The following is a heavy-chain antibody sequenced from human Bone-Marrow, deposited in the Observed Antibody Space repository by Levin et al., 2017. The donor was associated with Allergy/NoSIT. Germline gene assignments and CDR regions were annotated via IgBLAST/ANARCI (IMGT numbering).Heavy chain of an antibody. CDR3: VQGSYGSRSNPNWFAP. CDR2: IDSDGSTT. D-gene: IGHD3-10*01. Sequence: GGSLRLSCAASGFTFSNFWMHWVRQAPGKGLVWVSRIDSDGSTTTYADSVKGRFTISRDNAKNTLYLQMSSLRAEDTAVYFCVQGSYGSRSNPNWFAPWGQGTLVTVSS. V-gene: IGHV3-74*01. CDR1: GFTFSNFW. J-gene: IGHJ5*02.